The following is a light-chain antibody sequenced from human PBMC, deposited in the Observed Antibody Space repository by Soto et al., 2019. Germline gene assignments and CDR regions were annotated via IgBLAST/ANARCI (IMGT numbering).Light chain of an antibody. J-gene: IGKJ1*01. CDR2: AAS. CDR1: QSISSY. CDR3: QHYNSFPRT. V-gene: IGKV1-39*01. Sequence: DIKMTQSPSDISASVCRRVNITCRASQSISSYLNWYQQKPGKAPKLLIYAASSLQSGVPSRFAGSGSGTDFTLTITRLQPDDFATYYCQHYNSFPRTFGQGTKVEIK.